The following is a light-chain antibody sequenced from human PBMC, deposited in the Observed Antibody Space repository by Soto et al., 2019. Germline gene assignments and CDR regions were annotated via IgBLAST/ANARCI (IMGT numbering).Light chain of an antibody. J-gene: IGLJ2*01. CDR1: SSDIGGYNY. V-gene: IGLV2-14*01. CDR2: DVN. CDR3: SSYTTSSTLVV. Sequence: QSALTQPASVSGSPGQSITISCTGTSSDIGGYNYVSWYQQHPGKAPKLMIYDVNNRPSGLSNRFSGSKSGNTASLTISGLQAGDEADYYCSSYTTSSTLVVFGGGTQLTVL.